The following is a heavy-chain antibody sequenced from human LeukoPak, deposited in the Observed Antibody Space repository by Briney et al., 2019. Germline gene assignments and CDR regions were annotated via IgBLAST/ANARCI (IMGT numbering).Heavy chain of an antibody. J-gene: IGHJ4*02. CDR2: INPNSGGT. D-gene: IGHD2-8*02. Sequence: GPVKVSCKASGYTFTGYYMHWVRQAPGQGLEWMGWINPNSGGTNYAQKFQGRVTMTRDTSISTAYMELSRLRSDDTAVYYCARVSHWSTADYWGQGTLVTVSS. CDR3: ARVSHWSTADY. CDR1: GYTFTGYY. V-gene: IGHV1-2*02.